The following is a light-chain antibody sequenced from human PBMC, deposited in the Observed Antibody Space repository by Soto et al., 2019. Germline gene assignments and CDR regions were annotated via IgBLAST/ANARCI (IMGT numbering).Light chain of an antibody. CDR1: SSDIGAYTY. J-gene: IGLJ1*01. CDR2: EVS. CDR3: SSYTTSTTQV. V-gene: IGLV2-14*01. Sequence: LTQPASVSGSPGQSITISCTGTSSDIGAYTYVSWYQQHPGKAPKLMIYEVSNRPSGVSNRFSGSKSGNTASLTISGLQAEDEADYYCSSYTTSTTQVFGTGTKVTVL.